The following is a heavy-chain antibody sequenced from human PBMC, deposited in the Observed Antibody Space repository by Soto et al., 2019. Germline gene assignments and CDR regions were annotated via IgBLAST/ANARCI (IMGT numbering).Heavy chain of an antibody. D-gene: IGHD6-13*01. V-gene: IGHV3-21*01. CDR1: GFTFSSYT. CDR3: AKDYSSSWYNFDY. CDR2: ISSSSSYI. J-gene: IGHJ4*02. Sequence: GGSLRLSCAASGFTFSSYTMNWVRQAPGKGLEWVSSISSSSSYIYYADSVKGRFTISRDNAKNSLFLQMSSLRAEDTAVYYCAKDYSSSWYNFDYWGQGTLVTVSS.